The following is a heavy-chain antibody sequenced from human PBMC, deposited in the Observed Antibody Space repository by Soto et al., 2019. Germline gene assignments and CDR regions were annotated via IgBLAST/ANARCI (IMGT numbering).Heavy chain of an antibody. CDR1: GGSISSYY. V-gene: IGHV4-59*01. CDR3: ARGGSSGYQQFDY. J-gene: IGHJ4*02. Sequence: SETLSLTCTVSGGSISSYYWSWIRQPPGKGLEWIGYIYYSGSTNYNPSLKSRVTISVDTSKNQFSLKLSSVTAADTAVYYCARGGSSGYQQFDYWGQGTLVTVSS. D-gene: IGHD3-22*01. CDR2: IYYSGST.